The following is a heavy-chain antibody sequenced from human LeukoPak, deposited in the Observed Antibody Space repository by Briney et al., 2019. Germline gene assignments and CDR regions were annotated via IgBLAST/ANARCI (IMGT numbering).Heavy chain of an antibody. J-gene: IGHJ4*02. Sequence: PGGSLRLSCGASGFSFSSYWMHWVRQVPGKGLMWVSRVNNDGSSTTYADSVEGRFTISRDNARNTLYLQMNSLRAEDTAVYYCARSSYPYYFDYWGQGTLVTVSS. V-gene: IGHV3-74*01. CDR1: GFSFSSYW. D-gene: IGHD6-19*01. CDR3: ARSSYPYYFDY. CDR2: VNNDGSST.